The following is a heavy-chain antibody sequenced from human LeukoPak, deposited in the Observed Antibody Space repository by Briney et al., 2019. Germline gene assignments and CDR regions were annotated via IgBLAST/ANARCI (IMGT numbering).Heavy chain of an antibody. CDR3: ARAYCSSWSPLYGMDV. CDR2: IKQEGSEK. J-gene: IGHJ6*02. D-gene: IGHD6-13*01. Sequence: PGGPLRLSCAASGFTFSSYWMSWVRQAPGKGLEWVANIKQEGSEKYYVDSVKGRFTIARDNAKTSLYLKMNSLRSEDTAVYYCARAYCSSWSPLYGMDVWGQGTTVTVSS. V-gene: IGHV3-7*05. CDR1: GFTFSSYW.